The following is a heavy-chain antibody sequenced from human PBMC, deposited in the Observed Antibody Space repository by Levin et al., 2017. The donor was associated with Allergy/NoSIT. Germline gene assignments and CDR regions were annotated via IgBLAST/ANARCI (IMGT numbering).Heavy chain of an antibody. Sequence: TGGSLRLSCAASGFTVSSNYMSWVRQAPGKGLEWVSVIYSGGSTYYADSVKGRFTISRDNSKNTLYLQMNSLRAEDTAVYYCARLNSGYYPESYFDYWGQGTLVTVSS. V-gene: IGHV3-53*01. CDR1: GFTVSSNY. CDR2: IYSGGST. D-gene: IGHD3-22*01. CDR3: ARLNSGYYPESYFDY. J-gene: IGHJ4*02.